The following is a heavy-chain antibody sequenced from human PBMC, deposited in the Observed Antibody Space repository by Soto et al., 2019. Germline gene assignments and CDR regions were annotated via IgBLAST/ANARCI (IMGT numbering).Heavy chain of an antibody. D-gene: IGHD6-13*01. CDR3: ARERQQLGNYYYYYMDV. V-gene: IGHV4-59*01. J-gene: IGHJ6*03. CDR1: GGSISSYY. CDR2: IYYSGST. Sequence: SETLSLTCTVSGGSISSYYWSWIRQPPGKGLEWIGYIYYSGSTNYNPSLKSRVTISVDTSKNQFSLKLSSVTAADTAVYYCARERQQLGNYYYYYMDVWGKGTTVTVSS.